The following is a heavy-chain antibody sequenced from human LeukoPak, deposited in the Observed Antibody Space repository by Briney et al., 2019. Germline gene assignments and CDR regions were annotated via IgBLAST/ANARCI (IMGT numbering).Heavy chain of an antibody. Sequence: GGALRLSCAHSRFTLSSYSMNWVREALGEGLWWVSHVSVGIYICYSDSVKGRFTSSRDKAKNSLYLQMNSLRAEDTAVYYCARVPASVGRKVGATSYYFDYWGQGTLVTVPS. D-gene: IGHD1-26*01. J-gene: IGHJ4*02. CDR2: VSVGIYI. V-gene: IGHV3-21*05. CDR1: RFTLSSYS. CDR3: ARVPASVGRKVGATSYYFDY.